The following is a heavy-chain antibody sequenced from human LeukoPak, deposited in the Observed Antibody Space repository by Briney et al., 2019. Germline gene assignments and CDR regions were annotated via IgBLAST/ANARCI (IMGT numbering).Heavy chain of an antibody. CDR2: INHSGST. D-gene: IGHD1-26*01. CDR1: GGSFSGYY. CDR3: ARRPRVGATRTYYYYYYMDV. V-gene: IGHV4-34*01. J-gene: IGHJ6*03. Sequence: PSETLSLTCAVYGGSFSGYYWSWIRQPPGKGLEWIGEINHSGSTNYNPSLKSRVTISVDTSKNQFSLKLSSVTAADTAVYYCARRPRVGATRTYYYYYYMDVWGKGTTVTIS.